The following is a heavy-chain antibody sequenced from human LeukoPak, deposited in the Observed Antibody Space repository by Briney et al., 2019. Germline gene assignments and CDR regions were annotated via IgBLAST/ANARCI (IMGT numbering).Heavy chain of an antibody. CDR3: ARSYYYDSSGYYYVEGFDP. J-gene: IGHJ5*02. CDR1: GYSFTNYW. CDR2: IYPDDSDDSDT. V-gene: IGHV5-51*03. Sequence: KPGESLKISCEGSGYSFTNYWIGWVRQMPGKGLEWMGIIYPDDSDDSDTRYSPSFQDHVTISADKSINTAYLQWSSLKASDTAMYYCARSYYYDSSGYYYVEGFDPWGQGTLVTVSS. D-gene: IGHD3-22*01.